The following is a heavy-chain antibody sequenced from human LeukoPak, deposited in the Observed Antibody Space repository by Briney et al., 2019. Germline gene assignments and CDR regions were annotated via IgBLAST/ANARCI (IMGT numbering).Heavy chain of an antibody. CDR2: IDHTGST. CDR1: GDSISIYY. Sequence: SETLSLTCSVSGDSISIYYWSWIRQPPGKGLEWIGYIDHTGSTNYNPSLNSRVTISRDTAKNHFSLRLSTVTAADTAVYYCARDRYYDSGSYYNWGQGTLVTVSS. V-gene: IGHV4-59*01. CDR3: ARDRYYDSGSYYN. D-gene: IGHD3-10*01. J-gene: IGHJ4*02.